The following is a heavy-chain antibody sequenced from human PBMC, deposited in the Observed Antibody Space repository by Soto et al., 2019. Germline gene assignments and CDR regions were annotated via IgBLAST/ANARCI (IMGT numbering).Heavy chain of an antibody. CDR1: GFTFSSYA. V-gene: IGHV3-30-3*01. CDR2: ISYDGSNK. Sequence: GGSLRLSCAASGFTFSSYAMHWVRQAPGKGLEWVAVISYDGSNKYYADSVKGRFTISRDNSKNTLYLQMNSLRAEDTAVYYCARGQYSSSWSTYDYWGQGTLVTVSS. J-gene: IGHJ4*02. D-gene: IGHD6-13*01. CDR3: ARGQYSSSWSTYDY.